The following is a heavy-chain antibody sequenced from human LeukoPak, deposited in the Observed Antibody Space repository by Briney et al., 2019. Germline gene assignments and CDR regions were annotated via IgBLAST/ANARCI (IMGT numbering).Heavy chain of an antibody. CDR1: GFTLTSFA. D-gene: IGHD6-6*01. Sequence: GGSLRLSCAVSGFTLTSFAMHWVRHAPRKGLEWVALIPRDEANHYYADSVQGRFTISRATSKNTPYLQMNNLRVEDTAVYYCAKEYTPSSPLGEFASWGQGTLVTVSS. CDR3: AKEYTPSSPLGEFAS. CDR2: IPRDEANH. V-gene: IGHV3-30*02. J-gene: IGHJ4*02.